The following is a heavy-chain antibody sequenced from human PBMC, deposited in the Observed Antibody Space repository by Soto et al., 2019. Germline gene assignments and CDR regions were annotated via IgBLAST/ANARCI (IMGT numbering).Heavy chain of an antibody. Sequence: LQESGGDLVQPGGSLRLSCAASGFRFSVFGMNWVRQAPGKGLELIAYINSSSTTIVYGGSVEGRFTVSRDNVENSLYLQMKSLRDDDTAVYYCARDRGGVVAGFNWLDPWGHGTPVTVST. CDR1: GFRFSVFG. J-gene: IGHJ5*02. CDR3: ARDRGGVVAGFNWLDP. CDR2: INSSSTTI. D-gene: IGHD6-19*01. V-gene: IGHV3-48*02.